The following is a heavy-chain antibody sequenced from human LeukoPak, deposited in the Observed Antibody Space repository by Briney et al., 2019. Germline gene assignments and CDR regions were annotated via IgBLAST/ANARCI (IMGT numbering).Heavy chain of an antibody. CDR2: INPSGGST. D-gene: IGHD5-24*01. CDR1: GYTFTSYY. Sequence: GASVKVSCKASGYTFTSYYMHWVRQAPGQGLEWMGIINPSGGSTSYAQKFQGRVTMTRDTSTSTVYMELSSLRSEDTAVYYCAGRDGYNYHYYGMDVWGQGTTVTVSS. J-gene: IGHJ6*02. V-gene: IGHV1-46*01. CDR3: AGRDGYNYHYYGMDV.